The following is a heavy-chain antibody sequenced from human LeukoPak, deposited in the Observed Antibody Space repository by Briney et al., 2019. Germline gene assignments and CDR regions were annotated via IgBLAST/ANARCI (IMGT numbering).Heavy chain of an antibody. V-gene: IGHV3-21*01. Sequence: GGSLRLSCAASGFTFSSYSMNWVRQAPGKGLGWVSSISSSSSYIYYADSVKGRFTISRDNAKNSLYLQMNSLRAEDTAVYYCARDAGQQLAFDYWGQGTLVTVSS. J-gene: IGHJ4*02. CDR2: ISSSSSYI. CDR3: ARDAGQQLAFDY. D-gene: IGHD6-13*01. CDR1: GFTFSSYS.